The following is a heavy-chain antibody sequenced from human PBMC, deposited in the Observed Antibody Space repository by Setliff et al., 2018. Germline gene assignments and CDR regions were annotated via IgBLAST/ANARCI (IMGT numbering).Heavy chain of an antibody. V-gene: IGHV3-48*01. J-gene: IGHJ6*03. CDR2: ISSSSTTI. CDR1: GFTFSSYT. D-gene: IGHD2-2*02. CDR3: ARSSAPIKRDYMDV. Sequence: GGSLRLSCAASGFTFSSYTMNWVRQAPGKGLEWVSYISSSSTTIYYAVSVKGRFTVSRDNAKNSLYLQMNSLRADDAAVYYCARSSAPIKRDYMDVWGKGTTVTVSS.